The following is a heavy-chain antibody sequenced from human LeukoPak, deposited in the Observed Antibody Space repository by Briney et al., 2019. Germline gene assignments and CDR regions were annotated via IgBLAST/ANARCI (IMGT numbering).Heavy chain of an antibody. CDR2: ISSSGSTI. CDR3: ARGDTAMAPRQYYFDY. V-gene: IGHV3-11*01. J-gene: IGHJ4*02. D-gene: IGHD5-18*01. Sequence: PGGSLRLSCAASGFTFSDYYMSWIRQAPGKGLEWVSYISSSGSTIYHADSVKGRFTISRDNAKNSLYLQMNSLRAEDTAVYYCARGDTAMAPRQYYFDYWGQGTLVTVSS. CDR1: GFTFSDYY.